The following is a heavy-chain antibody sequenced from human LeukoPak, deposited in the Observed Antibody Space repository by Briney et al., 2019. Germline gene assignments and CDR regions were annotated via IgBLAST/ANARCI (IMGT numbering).Heavy chain of an antibody. V-gene: IGHV4-39*01. J-gene: IGHJ6*02. CDR3: TRIGKEDYYYYYGMDV. Sequence: SETLSLTCTVSGGSISSSSYCWGWIRQPPGKGLEWIGSIYYSGSTYYNPSLKSRVTISVDTSKNQFSLKLSSVTAADTAVYYCTRIGKEDYYYYYGMDVWGQGTTVTVSS. CDR1: GGSISSSSYC. CDR2: IYYSGST.